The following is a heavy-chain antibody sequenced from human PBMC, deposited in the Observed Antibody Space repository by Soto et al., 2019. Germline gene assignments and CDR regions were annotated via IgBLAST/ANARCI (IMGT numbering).Heavy chain of an antibody. D-gene: IGHD6-13*01. CDR3: ARHSSSSWTNWFDP. J-gene: IGHJ5*02. V-gene: IGHV4-59*08. Sequence: PSETLSLTCTVSDGSISSYYWSWIRQSPGKGLEWIGYIYYSGTTNYNPSLKSRVTISVDTSKNQFSLKLSSVTAADTAVYYCARHSSSSWTNWFDPWGQGTLVTVSS. CDR2: IYYSGTT. CDR1: DGSISSYY.